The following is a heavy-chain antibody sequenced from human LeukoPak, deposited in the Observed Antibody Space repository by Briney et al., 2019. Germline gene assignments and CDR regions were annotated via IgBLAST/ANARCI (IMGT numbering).Heavy chain of an antibody. CDR1: GTSISSSY. CDR2: IYYSGST. D-gene: IGHD3-22*01. V-gene: IGHV4-59*01. Sequence: SETLSLTCTFSGTSISSSYWSWIRQPPGRGLEWIAYIYYSGSTNYNPSLKSRVTISVDTSKNQFSLKLSTVTAADTAVYYCARDSSVYYFDYWGQGTLVTVSS. J-gene: IGHJ4*02. CDR3: ARDSSVYYFDY.